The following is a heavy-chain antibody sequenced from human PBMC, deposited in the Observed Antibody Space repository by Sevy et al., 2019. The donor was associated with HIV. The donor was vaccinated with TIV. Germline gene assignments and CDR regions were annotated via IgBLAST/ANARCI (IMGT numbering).Heavy chain of an antibody. D-gene: IGHD6-19*01. Sequence: GGSLRLSCAASEFRFSDFAMHWVRQAPGKGLEWVAFISYDGKRTKYADSVKGRFTVSRDNSDKKFCVQMNSLRVEDAAIYYCAREKVPVASGRMRYYYYYGLDVWGLGTTVTVSS. CDR2: ISYDGKRT. CDR1: EFRFSDFA. CDR3: AREKVPVASGRMRYYYYYGLDV. J-gene: IGHJ6*02. V-gene: IGHV3-30*03.